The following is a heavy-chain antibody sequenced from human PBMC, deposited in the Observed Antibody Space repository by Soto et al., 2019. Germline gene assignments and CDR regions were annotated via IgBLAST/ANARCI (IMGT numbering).Heavy chain of an antibody. Sequence: EEQLVESGGDLVQPGGSLRLSCEASGFTFSDYWMSWVRQAPGKGLEWVANIKEDGGEKYYVDSVKGRFTISRDNAKNSLYLQVNSLRAEDTAVYYCARLPGYCGTSSCNIYSKYYYWDVWGKGTTVTVSS. CDR3: ARLPGYCGTSSCNIYSKYYYWDV. D-gene: IGHD2-2*01. CDR2: IKEDGGEK. CDR1: GFTFSDYW. V-gene: IGHV3-7*01. J-gene: IGHJ6*03.